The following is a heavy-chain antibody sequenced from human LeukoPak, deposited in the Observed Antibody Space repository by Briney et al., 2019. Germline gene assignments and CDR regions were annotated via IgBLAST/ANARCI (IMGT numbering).Heavy chain of an antibody. D-gene: IGHD1-26*01. Sequence: GGSLRLSCAASGFTFSSAWMSWVRQAPGKGLEWVGRIKSNTDGGTTDYAAPVKGRFTISRDDSKNTLYLQMASLKTEGTGIYYCTADEPLIVGATYFDYWGHGTLVTVSS. J-gene: IGHJ4*01. V-gene: IGHV3-15*01. CDR2: IKSNTDGGTT. CDR1: GFTFSSAW. CDR3: TADEPLIVGATYFDY.